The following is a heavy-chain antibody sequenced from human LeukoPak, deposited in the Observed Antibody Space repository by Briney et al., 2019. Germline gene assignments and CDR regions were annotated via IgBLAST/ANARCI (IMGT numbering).Heavy chain of an antibody. CDR1: GYTFTSYA. D-gene: IGHD3-10*01. V-gene: IGHV7-4-1*02. CDR2: INTNTGNP. J-gene: IGHJ4*02. CDR3: ARDDAGSGSYSPTTDY. Sequence: ASVKVSCKASGYTFTSYAMNWVRQAPGQGLEWMGWINTNTGNPTYAQGFTGRFVFSLDTSVSTAYLQISSLKAEDTAVYYCARDDAGSGSYSPTTDYWGQGTLVTVSS.